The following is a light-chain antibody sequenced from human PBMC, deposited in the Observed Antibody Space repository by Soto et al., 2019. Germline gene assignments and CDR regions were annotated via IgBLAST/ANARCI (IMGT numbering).Light chain of an antibody. CDR2: SAS. V-gene: IGKV1-16*01. CDR1: QDINNF. Sequence: DIQMTQSPSSLSASVGGRVTITCRASQDINNFLAWFHQKPGKAPTPLIYSASSLPDGVPSRCSGSGSGTHITRTISSLQPEDVATYYGRQYDRFPATFGGGTRVDIE. J-gene: IGKJ4*01. CDR3: RQYDRFPAT.